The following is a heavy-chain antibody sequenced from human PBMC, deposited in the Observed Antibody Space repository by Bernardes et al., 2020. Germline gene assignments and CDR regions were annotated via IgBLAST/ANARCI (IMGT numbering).Heavy chain of an antibody. Sequence: SESLSLTCAVYGGSFSGYYWSWIRQPPGKGLEWIGEINHSGSTNSNPSLKSRFTISVDTSKNQFSLKLSSVTAADTAVYYCARGALLMVIRGYFDYWGQGTLVTVSS. CDR2: INHSGST. CDR1: GGSFSGYY. D-gene: IGHD3-22*01. J-gene: IGHJ4*02. V-gene: IGHV4-34*01. CDR3: ARGALLMVIRGYFDY.